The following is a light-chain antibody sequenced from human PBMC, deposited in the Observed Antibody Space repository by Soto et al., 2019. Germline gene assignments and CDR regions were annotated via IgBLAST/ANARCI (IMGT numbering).Light chain of an antibody. CDR2: GAS. CDR3: QQDRSWPPWR. Sequence: EIVLTQSPGTLSLSPGQRATLSCRASQNVDTKYLAWYQFKPGQAPRIIIFGASGRATGIPDRFSGSGSGTDFTVTIRCLESEDSAVYSCQQDRSWPPWRVGQGTKVDIK. V-gene: IGKV3-20*01. J-gene: IGKJ1*01. CDR1: QNVDTKY.